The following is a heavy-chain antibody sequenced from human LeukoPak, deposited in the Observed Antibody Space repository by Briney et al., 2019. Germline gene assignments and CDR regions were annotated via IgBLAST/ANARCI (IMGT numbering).Heavy chain of an antibody. V-gene: IGHV1-8*01. CDR1: GYTFNSYD. CDR3: ARDHCSSTSCYSNWFDP. D-gene: IGHD2-2*01. Sequence: GASVKVSCKASGYTFNSYDINWVRQATGQGLEWMGWMNPNSGNTGYAQKFQGRGTRTRNTSISTADMELSRLRSDDTAVYYCARDHCSSTSCYSNWFDPWGQGTLVTVSS. J-gene: IGHJ5*02. CDR2: MNPNSGNT.